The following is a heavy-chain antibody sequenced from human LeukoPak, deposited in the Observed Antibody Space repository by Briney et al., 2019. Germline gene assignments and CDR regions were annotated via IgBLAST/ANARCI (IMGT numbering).Heavy chain of an antibody. J-gene: IGHJ5*02. D-gene: IGHD3-3*01. CDR2: ISGSGGST. Sequence: PEGSLRLSCAASGFTFSSYAMSWVRQAPGKGLEWVSAISGSGGSTYYADSVKGRFTISRDNSKNTLYLQMNSLRAEDTAVYYCAKNPSFTIHDNNWFDPWGQGTLVTVSS. V-gene: IGHV3-23*01. CDR3: AKNPSFTIHDNNWFDP. CDR1: GFTFSSYA.